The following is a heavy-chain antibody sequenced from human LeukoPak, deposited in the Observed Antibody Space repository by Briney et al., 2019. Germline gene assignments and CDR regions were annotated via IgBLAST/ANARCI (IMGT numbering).Heavy chain of an antibody. CDR2: ISGSDGST. CDR3: AKDPGIAVATYYFDY. CDR1: GFTFSNYA. Sequence: GGSLRLSCAASGFTFSNYAMSWVRQAPGKGLEWVSAISGSDGSTYHADSVKGRFTISRDNSKNTLYLQMNSLRAEDTAVYYCAKDPGIAVATYYFDYWGQGTLVTVSS. D-gene: IGHD6-19*01. V-gene: IGHV3-23*01. J-gene: IGHJ4*02.